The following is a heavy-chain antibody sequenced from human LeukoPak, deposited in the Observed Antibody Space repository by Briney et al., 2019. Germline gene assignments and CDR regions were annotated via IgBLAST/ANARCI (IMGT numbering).Heavy chain of an antibody. CDR3: ATYLSYSSGWYGGSYFDY. J-gene: IGHJ4*02. Sequence: KPSETLSLTCTVSGASISGYFWSWIRQPPGKGLEWIGSIYYSGSTYYNPSLKSRVTISVDTSKNQFSLKLSSVTAADTAVYYCATYLSYSSGWYGGSYFDYWGQGTLVTVSS. CDR1: GASISGYF. CDR2: IYYSGST. V-gene: IGHV4-59*05. D-gene: IGHD6-19*01.